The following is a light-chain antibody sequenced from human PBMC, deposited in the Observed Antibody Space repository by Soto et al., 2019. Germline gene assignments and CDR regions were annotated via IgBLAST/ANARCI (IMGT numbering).Light chain of an antibody. CDR1: TGAVTNGHY. CDR3: LLSYNGPYV. V-gene: IGLV7-46*01. CDR2: DTT. J-gene: IGLJ1*01. Sequence: QAVLTQEPSLTVPPGGTVTLTCVSSTGAVTNGHYPYWFQQKPGQAPRTLIYDTTNRHSWTPARFSGSLLGGKAALTLSGAQPEDEAEYYCLLSYNGPYVFGTGTKVTVL.